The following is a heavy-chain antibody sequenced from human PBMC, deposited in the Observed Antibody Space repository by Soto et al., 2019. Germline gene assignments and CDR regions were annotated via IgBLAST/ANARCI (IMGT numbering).Heavy chain of an antibody. D-gene: IGHD3-22*01. CDR1: GTTFINFA. Sequence: QVRLVQSGAEVKKTGSSVKVSCEASGTTFINFAIGWVRQAPGQGLEWMGGIILPFGTPNYAQKFQDRVTISADESMTTAYMELRRLRSGDTAVYYCVRGPDYEGYFDYWGQGTLVTVAS. J-gene: IGHJ4*02. CDR2: IILPFGTP. V-gene: IGHV1-69*12. CDR3: VRGPDYEGYFDY.